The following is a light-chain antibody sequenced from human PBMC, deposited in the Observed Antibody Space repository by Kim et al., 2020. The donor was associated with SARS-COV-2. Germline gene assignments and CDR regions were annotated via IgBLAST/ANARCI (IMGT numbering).Light chain of an antibody. CDR3: SSYTSSSTWV. J-gene: IGLJ3*02. Sequence: GQPITISYTGTSSDVGGYNYVSWYQQHPGKAPKLMIYDVNKRPSGVSNRFSGSKSGNTASLTISGLQAEDETDYYCSSYTSSSTWVFGGGTQLTVL. CDR2: DVN. V-gene: IGLV2-14*03. CDR1: SSDVGGYNY.